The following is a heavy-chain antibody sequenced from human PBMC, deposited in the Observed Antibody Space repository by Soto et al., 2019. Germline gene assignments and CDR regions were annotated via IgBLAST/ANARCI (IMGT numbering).Heavy chain of an antibody. CDR1: GFTFSSYA. V-gene: IGHV3-30-3*01. CDR2: ISYDGSNK. D-gene: IGHD2-2*01. J-gene: IGHJ1*01. Sequence: PGGSLRLSCAASGFTFSSYAMHWVRQAPGKGLEWVAVISYDGSNKYYADSVKGRFTISRDNSKNRLYLQMSSLRAEDTAVYYCARERGCSSTSCFEYFQHWGQGTLVTVSS. CDR3: ARERGCSSTSCFEYFQH.